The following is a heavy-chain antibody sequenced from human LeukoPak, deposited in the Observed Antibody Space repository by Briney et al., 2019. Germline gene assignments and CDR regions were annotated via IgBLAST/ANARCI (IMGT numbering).Heavy chain of an antibody. CDR3: ARHAYYSGSGSYYSSYYYYGMDV. D-gene: IGHD3-10*01. CDR2: TYYSGST. V-gene: IGHV4-59*08. Sequence: PSETLSLTCTVSGGSISSYYWSWIRQRPGTGQKWNGYTYYSGSTNYNPSLKSRVTRSVDPSKTQLSLELRSVPAADTAVYYCARHAYYSGSGSYYSSYYYYGMDVWGQGTTLTVSS. J-gene: IGHJ6*02. CDR1: GGSISSYY.